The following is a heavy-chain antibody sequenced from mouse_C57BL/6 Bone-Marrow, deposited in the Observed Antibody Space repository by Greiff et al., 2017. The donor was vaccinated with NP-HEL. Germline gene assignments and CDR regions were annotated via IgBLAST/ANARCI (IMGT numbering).Heavy chain of an antibody. Sequence: QVQLKESGPGLVQPSQSLSITCTVSGFSLTSYGVHWVRQSPGKGLEWLGVIWSGGSTDYNAAFISRLSISKDNSKSQVFFKMNSLQADDTAIYYCARNSPDGYTWFAYWGQGTLVTVSA. J-gene: IGHJ3*01. CDR3: ARNSPDGYTWFAY. V-gene: IGHV2-2*01. D-gene: IGHD2-3*01. CDR1: GFSLTSYG. CDR2: IWSGGST.